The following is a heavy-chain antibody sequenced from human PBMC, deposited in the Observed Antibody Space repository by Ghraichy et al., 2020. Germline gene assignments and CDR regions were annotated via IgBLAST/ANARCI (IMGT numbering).Heavy chain of an antibody. Sequence: SETLSLTCTVSGFSVSDPYSTYYWGWIRQPPGRGLEWIGTVSHGGSAYYNASLNSRVTISLDASRNQFSLVVNSVTAADTAVYYCARNGFNSVLDDFDIWGQGTMVTVSS. CDR2: VSHGGSA. D-gene: IGHD4-23*01. V-gene: IGHV4-38-2*02. CDR3: ARNGFNSVLDDFDI. J-gene: IGHJ3*02. CDR1: GFSVSDPYSTYY.